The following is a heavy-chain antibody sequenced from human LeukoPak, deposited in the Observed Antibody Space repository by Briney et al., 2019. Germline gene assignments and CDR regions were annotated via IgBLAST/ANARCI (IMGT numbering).Heavy chain of an antibody. V-gene: IGHV3-30*18. CDR2: ISNEGSNK. CDR1: GFTFSSYG. J-gene: IGHJ4*02. Sequence: GRSLRLSCAASGFTFSSYGMHWVRQAPGKGLEWVAGISNEGSNKYYAESVNGRFTISRDNSKNTLYLLVNTLRGEDTAVYYCAKEMGSRSSLFYFDYWGQGTLLTVSS. CDR3: AKEMGSRSSLFYFDY. D-gene: IGHD3-10*01.